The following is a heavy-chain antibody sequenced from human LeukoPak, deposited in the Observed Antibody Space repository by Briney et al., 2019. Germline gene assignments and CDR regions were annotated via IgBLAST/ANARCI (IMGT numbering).Heavy chain of an antibody. J-gene: IGHJ6*02. V-gene: IGHV3-7*01. D-gene: IGHD2-21*01. CDR1: GFTFSSYW. CDR3: AKYCGGDCYGMDV. Sequence: PGGSLRLSCTASGFTFSSYWMSWVRQAPGKGLEWVANIKQDGSEKDYVDSVKGRFTISRDNAKNSLYLQMNSLRAEDTAVYYCAKYCGGDCYGMDVWGHGTTVTVSS. CDR2: IKQDGSEK.